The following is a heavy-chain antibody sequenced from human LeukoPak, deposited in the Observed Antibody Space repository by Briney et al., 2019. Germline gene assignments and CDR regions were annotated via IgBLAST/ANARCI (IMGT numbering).Heavy chain of an antibody. D-gene: IGHD3-10*01. Sequence: SETLSLTCTVSGDSISNNDYYWGWLRQPPGKGLEWIGSIHYSGDSYNYRGSTTYNPTLKSRVTISVDTSKNQFSLKLSSVTAADTAVYYCARGGEAGRHFDYWGQGTLVTVYS. CDR1: GDSISNNDYY. J-gene: IGHJ4*02. V-gene: IGHV4-30-4*08. CDR3: ARGGEAGRHFDY. CDR2: IHYSGDSYNYRGST.